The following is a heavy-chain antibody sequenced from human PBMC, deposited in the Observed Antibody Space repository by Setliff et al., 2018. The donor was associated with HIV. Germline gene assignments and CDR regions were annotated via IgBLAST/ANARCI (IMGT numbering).Heavy chain of an antibody. Sequence: ASVKVSCKASGYTFTGYYMHWVRQAPGQGLEWMGWINPNSGDTNYAQKFQGWVTMTRDTSISTAYMELSRLRSDDTAVYYCAREGRMTKRFDYWGQGTWVTVSS. J-gene: IGHJ4*02. CDR1: GYTFTGYY. V-gene: IGHV1-2*04. CDR2: INPNSGDT. CDR3: AREGRMTKRFDY. D-gene: IGHD3-10*01.